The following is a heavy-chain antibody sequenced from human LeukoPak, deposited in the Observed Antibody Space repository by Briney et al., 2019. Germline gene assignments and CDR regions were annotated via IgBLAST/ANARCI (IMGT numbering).Heavy chain of an antibody. Sequence: GGSLRLSCAASGFAFSTYGMHWVRQAPGKGLEWVAVISDDGNNKYYVDSVKGRFTISRDNPQNTLYLQMNSLRAEDTAVYYCAKDYYGSGSYYNNYYYGMDVWGQGTTVTVSS. CDR2: ISDDGNNK. J-gene: IGHJ6*02. V-gene: IGHV3-30*18. CDR3: AKDYYGSGSYYNNYYYGMDV. D-gene: IGHD3-10*01. CDR1: GFAFSTYG.